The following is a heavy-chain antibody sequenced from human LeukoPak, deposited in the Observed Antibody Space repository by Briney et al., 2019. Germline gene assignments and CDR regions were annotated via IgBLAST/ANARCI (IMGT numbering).Heavy chain of an antibody. CDR2: IYYTGST. CDR3: VRVHRAGYSYGQYYFDY. J-gene: IGHJ4*02. D-gene: IGHD5-18*01. V-gene: IGHV4-59*08. CDR1: GGSISSYY. Sequence: SETLSLTCTVSGGSISSYYWSWIRQPPGKGLEWIGYIYYTGSTNYNPSLKSRVTISVDTSKNQFSLKLSSVTAADTAVYYCVRVHRAGYSYGQYYFDYWGQGTLVTVSS.